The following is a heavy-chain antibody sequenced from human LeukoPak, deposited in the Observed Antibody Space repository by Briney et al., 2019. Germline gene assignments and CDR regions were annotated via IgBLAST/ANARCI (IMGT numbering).Heavy chain of an antibody. J-gene: IGHJ4*02. D-gene: IGHD1-26*01. Sequence: SETLSLTCSVSGVSVGSAGYYWTWIRQPPGKGLEWIGYMYYSGNSNYNPFLKSRVTMSLDPSKNRFSLKLSSVTAADTAVYYWGRIQSKGGSYGYYLTYGGRGPLVTVS. CDR2: MYYSGNS. V-gene: IGHV4-61*08. CDR3: GRIQSKGGSYGYYLTY. CDR1: GVSVGSAGYY.